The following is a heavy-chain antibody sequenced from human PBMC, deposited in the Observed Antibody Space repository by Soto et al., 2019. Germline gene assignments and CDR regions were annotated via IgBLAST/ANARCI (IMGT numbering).Heavy chain of an antibody. CDR1: GFTFGDYA. J-gene: IGHJ4*02. V-gene: IGHV3-49*05. CDR3: TRVDRTLLRLGELSFDY. D-gene: IGHD3-16*02. Sequence: NPGGSLRLSCTASGFTFGDYAMSWFRQAPGKGLEWVGFIRSKAYGGTTEYAASVKGRFTISRDDSKSIAYLQMNSLKTEDTAVYYCTRVDRTLLRLGELSFDYWGQGTLVTVSS. CDR2: IRSKAYGGTT.